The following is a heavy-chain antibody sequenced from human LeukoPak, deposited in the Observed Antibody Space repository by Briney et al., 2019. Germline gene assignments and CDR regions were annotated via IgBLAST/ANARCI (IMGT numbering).Heavy chain of an antibody. CDR3: ARALTTLTYEGY. Sequence: GGSLRLSCAASGFTFSSYTMHWIRQAPGKGLEWVSSISGSNSYIFYADSVKGRFTVSRDNAKDSLYLQMNSLRAEDTAVYYCARALTTLTYEGYWGQGALVTVSS. V-gene: IGHV3-21*01. J-gene: IGHJ4*02. CDR1: GFTFSSYT. CDR2: ISGSNSYI. D-gene: IGHD1-1*01.